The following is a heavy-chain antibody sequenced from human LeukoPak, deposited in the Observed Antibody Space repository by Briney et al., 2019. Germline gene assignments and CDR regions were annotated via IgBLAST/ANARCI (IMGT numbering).Heavy chain of an antibody. Sequence: PSETLSLNCTVSGGSISSHYWSWIRQPPGKGLEWIGYISYIGSTNYNPSLKSRVTISVDTSKNQFSLKLSSVTAADAAVYFCARDPTTVTKGLDIWGQGTMVTVSS. J-gene: IGHJ3*02. CDR1: GGSISSHY. D-gene: IGHD4-17*01. V-gene: IGHV4-59*11. CDR2: ISYIGST. CDR3: ARDPTTVTKGLDI.